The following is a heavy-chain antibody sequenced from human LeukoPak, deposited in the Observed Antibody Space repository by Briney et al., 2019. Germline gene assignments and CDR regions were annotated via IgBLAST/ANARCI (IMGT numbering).Heavy chain of an antibody. J-gene: IGHJ5*02. CDR3: AEDSGNSFDP. CDR1: GFTFSSYG. Sequence: GGSLRLSCAASGFTFSSYGMRWVRQAPGEGLEWVAVISYDGGNKYYADSVNGGFTSSRDNSKNTPSLQMNSLRAEEPAVYYCAEDSGNSFDPWGQGTLVTVSS. V-gene: IGHV3-30*18. CDR2: ISYDGGNK. D-gene: IGHD3-10*01.